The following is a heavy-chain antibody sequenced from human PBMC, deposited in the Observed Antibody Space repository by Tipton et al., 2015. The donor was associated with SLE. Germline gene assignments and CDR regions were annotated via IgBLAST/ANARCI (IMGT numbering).Heavy chain of an antibody. D-gene: IGHD2-21*01. J-gene: IGHJ3*02. CDR3: ARARVNCRSECYPDSFDI. CDR1: GGSIRSYNW. CDR2: MYNTVSA. V-gene: IGHV4-4*02. Sequence: TLSLTCDVSGGSIRSYNWWSWVRQSPGKGLEWIAFMYNTVSANYNPSFKSRVTMSPDTSKNQFSLKLTSVTAADTAVYYCARARVNCRSECYPDSFDIWGPGTMVTVSS.